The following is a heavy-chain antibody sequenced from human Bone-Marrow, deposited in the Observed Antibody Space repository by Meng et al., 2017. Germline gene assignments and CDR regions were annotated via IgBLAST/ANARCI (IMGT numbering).Heavy chain of an antibody. J-gene: IGHJ4*02. CDR3: ASGPGIAAATYYFDY. V-gene: IGHV4-39*07. CDR1: GGSISSSSYY. CDR2: SYYSGST. Sequence: SETLSLTCTVPGGSISSSSYYWGWIRQPPGKGLEWIGSSYYSGSTYYNPSLKSRVTISVDTSKNQFSLKLSSVTAADTAVYYCASGPGIAAATYYFDYWGQGTLVTVSS. D-gene: IGHD6-13*01.